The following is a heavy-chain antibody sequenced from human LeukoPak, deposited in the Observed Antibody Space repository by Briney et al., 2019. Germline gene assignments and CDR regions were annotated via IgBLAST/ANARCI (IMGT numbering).Heavy chain of an antibody. CDR3: AKGGGWDAFDI. CDR1: GGSISSSY. J-gene: IGHJ3*02. Sequence: SGTLSLTCTISGGSISSSYWSWIRQPPGKGPEWIGYTYNSGSTNYNPSLKSRVTISVDSSKNQFSLRLNSVTAADTAVYYCAKGGGWDAFDIWGQGTMVTVSS. V-gene: IGHV4-59*08. CDR2: TYNSGST. D-gene: IGHD6-19*01.